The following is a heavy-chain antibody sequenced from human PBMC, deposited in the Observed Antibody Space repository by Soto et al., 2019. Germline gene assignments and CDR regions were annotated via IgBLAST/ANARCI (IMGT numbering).Heavy chain of an antibody. CDR1: GGSISPYY. V-gene: IGHV4-59*08. CDR2: IYYSGTT. Sequence: QVQLQESGPGLVKPSETLSLTCTVSGGSISPYYWAWIRQSPGKGLEWIGYIYYSGTTSYNPSLKSGFTLSLETSKSQFSLRLSSVTASDTAVYYCARLGEYYQSLDPWGQGTLVTVSS. J-gene: IGHJ5*02. D-gene: IGHD2-2*01. CDR3: ARLGEYYQSLDP.